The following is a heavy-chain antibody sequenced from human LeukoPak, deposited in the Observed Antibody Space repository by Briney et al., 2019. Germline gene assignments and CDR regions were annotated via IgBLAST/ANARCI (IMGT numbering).Heavy chain of an antibody. CDR2: IIPIFGTA. CDR1: GGTFSSYA. J-gene: IGHJ4*02. D-gene: IGHD5-24*01. Sequence: SVKVSCKASGGTFSSYAISWVRQAPGQGLEWMGGIIPIFGTANYAQKFQGRVTITTDESTSTAYMELSSLRSEDTAVYYCARDRPRDGYNYNYFDYWGQGTLVTVSS. CDR3: ARDRPRDGYNYNYFDY. V-gene: IGHV1-69*05.